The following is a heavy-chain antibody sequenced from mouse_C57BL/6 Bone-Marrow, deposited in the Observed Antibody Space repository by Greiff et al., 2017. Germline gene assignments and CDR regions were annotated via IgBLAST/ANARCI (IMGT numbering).Heavy chain of an antibody. V-gene: IGHV1-80*01. Sequence: QVQLQQSGAELVKPGASVKISCKASGYAFSSYWMHWVKQRPGKGLEWIGQIYPGDGDTNYDGKFKGKATMTADKSSSTAYMQLSSLTSEDSAVYFCSGRSYYGAMDYWGQGTSVTVSS. D-gene: IGHD1-1*01. J-gene: IGHJ4*01. CDR1: GYAFSSYW. CDR2: IYPGDGDT. CDR3: SGRSYYGAMDY.